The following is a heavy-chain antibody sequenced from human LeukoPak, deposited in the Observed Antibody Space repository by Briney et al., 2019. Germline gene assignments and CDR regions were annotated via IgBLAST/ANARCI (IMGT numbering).Heavy chain of an antibody. D-gene: IGHD6-13*01. CDR1: GGSISSSSYY. J-gene: IGHJ5*02. V-gene: IGHV4-39*07. CDR3: ARDRESSSWSVVYWFDP. CDR2: IYYSGST. Sequence: SETLSLTCTVSGGSISSSSYYWGWIRQPPGKGLEWIGSIYYSGSTYYSPSLKSRVTISADTSKNQFSLKLSSVTAADTAVYYCARDRESSSWSVVYWFDPWGQGTLVTVSS.